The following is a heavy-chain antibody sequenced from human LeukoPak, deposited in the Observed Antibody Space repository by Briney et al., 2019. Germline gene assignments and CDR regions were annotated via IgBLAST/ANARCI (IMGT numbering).Heavy chain of an antibody. Sequence: PSETLSLTCTVSGGSISSYYWTWIRQPPGKGLEWIGYIYYSATTNYNPSLKRRVTISVDTSKNQFSLKLSSVSAADTAVYYCAKTDCTSSSCYTIASWGQGTLVTVSS. D-gene: IGHD2-2*02. CDR1: GGSISSYY. V-gene: IGHV4-59*01. CDR2: IYYSATT. J-gene: IGHJ4*02. CDR3: AKTDCTSSSCYTIAS.